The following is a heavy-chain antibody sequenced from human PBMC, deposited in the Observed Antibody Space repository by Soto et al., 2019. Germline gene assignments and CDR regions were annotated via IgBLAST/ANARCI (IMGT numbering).Heavy chain of an antibody. CDR2: INTSNGNT. CDR3: ARGRYGEVAFDF. J-gene: IGHJ3*01. CDR1: GYIFTSYG. Sequence: ASVKVSCKASGYIFTSYGISWVRQAPGQGLEWMGWINTSNGNTNYGQKFQGRVTMTTDTSTSTAYVELRSLRSDDTAVYYCARGRYGEVAFDFWGQGIMVTVSS. V-gene: IGHV1-18*01. D-gene: IGHD4-17*01.